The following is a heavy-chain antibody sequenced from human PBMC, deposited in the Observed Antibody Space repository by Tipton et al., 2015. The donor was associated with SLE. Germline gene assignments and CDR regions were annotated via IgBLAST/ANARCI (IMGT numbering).Heavy chain of an antibody. CDR1: GFTFSSYA. V-gene: IGHV3-23*01. CDR3: ARFGMTIFGLEDAFDI. D-gene: IGHD3/OR15-3a*01. J-gene: IGHJ3*02. Sequence: GSLRLSCAASGFTFSSYAMSWVRQAPGKGLEWVPAISGSGGSTYYADSVKGRFTISRDNAKNTLYLQMNSLRAEDTAVYYCARFGMTIFGLEDAFDIWGQGTMVTVSS. CDR2: ISGSGGST.